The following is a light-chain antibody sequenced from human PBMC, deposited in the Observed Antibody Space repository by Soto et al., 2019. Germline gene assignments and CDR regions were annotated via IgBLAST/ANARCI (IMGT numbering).Light chain of an antibody. V-gene: IGKV4-1*01. CDR3: QQYSSTPLT. J-gene: IGKJ4*01. CDR2: WAS. CDR1: QSVLYSSNNKNY. Sequence: DIVMTQSPDSLAESLGERATINCKSSQSVLYSSNNKNYLAWYQQKPGQPPKLLIYWASTRESGVPDRFSGSGSGTDFTPTISSLQAEDVAVYYCQQYSSTPLTFGGGTKVEIK.